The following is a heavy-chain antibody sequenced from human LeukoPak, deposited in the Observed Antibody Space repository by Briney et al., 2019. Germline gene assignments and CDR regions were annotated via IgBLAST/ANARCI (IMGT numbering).Heavy chain of an antibody. CDR1: GGSISSGSYY. Sequence: SQTLSLTCTVSGGSISSGSYYWSWIRQPAGKGLEWIGRIYTSGSTNYNPSLKSRVTISVDTSKNQFSLKLSSVTAADTAVYYCARGTYNWNEFYHTTNFDYWGQGTLVTVSS. J-gene: IGHJ4*02. CDR2: IYTSGST. D-gene: IGHD1-20*01. CDR3: ARGTYNWNEFYHTTNFDY. V-gene: IGHV4-61*02.